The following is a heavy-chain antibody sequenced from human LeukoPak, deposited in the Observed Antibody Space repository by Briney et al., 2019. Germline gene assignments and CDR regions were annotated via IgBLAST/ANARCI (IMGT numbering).Heavy chain of an antibody. CDR1: GFTFSSYG. CDR3: ARDLEATIEYYYYYMDV. D-gene: IGHD5-12*01. CDR2: ISSSSSYI. V-gene: IGHV3-21*01. Sequence: GGSLRLSCAASGFTFSSYGMHWVRQAPGKGLEWVSSISSSSSYIYYADSVKGRFTISRDNAKNSLYLQMNSLRAEDTAVYYCARDLEATIEYYYYYMDVWGKGTTVTISS. J-gene: IGHJ6*03.